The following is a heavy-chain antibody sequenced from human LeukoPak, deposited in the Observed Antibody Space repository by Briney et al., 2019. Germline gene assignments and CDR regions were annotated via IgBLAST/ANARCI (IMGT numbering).Heavy chain of an antibody. D-gene: IGHD1-26*01. J-gene: IGHJ5*02. V-gene: IGHV5-51*01. CDR1: GYSFTSYW. Sequence: GESLKISCKGSGYSFTSYWIGWVRQMPGKGLEWMGIIHPINSETRYSPSFEGQVTISADTSISTVFLQWNSLKSSDTAMYYCARRGSYYWFDPWGQGTLVTVSS. CDR2: IHPINSET. CDR3: ARRGSYYWFDP.